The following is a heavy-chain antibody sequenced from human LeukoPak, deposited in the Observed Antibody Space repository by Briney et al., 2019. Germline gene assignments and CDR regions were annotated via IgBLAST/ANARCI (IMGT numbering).Heavy chain of an antibody. Sequence: PGGSLRLSCAAPGFTFSSYWMSWVRQAPGKGLEWVANIKQDGSEKYYVDSVKGRFTISRDNAKNSLYLQMNSLRREDTAVYYCAREIIQGSGFDYWGQGTLVTVSS. CDR3: AREIIQGSGFDY. D-gene: IGHD6-19*01. J-gene: IGHJ4*02. CDR2: IKQDGSEK. V-gene: IGHV3-7*01. CDR1: GFTFSSYW.